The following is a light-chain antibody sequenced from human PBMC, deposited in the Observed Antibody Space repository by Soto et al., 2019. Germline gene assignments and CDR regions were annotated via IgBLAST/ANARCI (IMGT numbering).Light chain of an antibody. Sequence: QSALTQPASVSGSPGQSITISCTGTNSDVGGYDRVSWYQHHPGKAPKLLIFEVYNRPSGISDRFSGSKSGDTASLTISGLQAEDEADYYCCSYAGSSLVFGGGTKLTVL. J-gene: IGLJ2*01. CDR2: EVY. CDR3: CSYAGSSLV. V-gene: IGLV2-14*01. CDR1: NSDVGGYDR.